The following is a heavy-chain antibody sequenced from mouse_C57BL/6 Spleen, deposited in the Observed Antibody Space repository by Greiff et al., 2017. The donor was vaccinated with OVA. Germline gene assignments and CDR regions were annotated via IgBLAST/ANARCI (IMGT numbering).Heavy chain of an antibody. J-gene: IGHJ3*01. Sequence: QVQLKESGAELVRPGASVTLSCKASGYTFTDYEMHWVKQTPVHGLEWIGAIDPETGGTAYNQKFKGKAILTADKSSSTAYMELRSLTSEDSAVYYCTSSYYYGSSYGFAYWGQGTLVTVSA. D-gene: IGHD1-1*01. V-gene: IGHV1-15*01. CDR1: GYTFTDYE. CDR3: TSSYYYGSSYGFAY. CDR2: IDPETGGT.